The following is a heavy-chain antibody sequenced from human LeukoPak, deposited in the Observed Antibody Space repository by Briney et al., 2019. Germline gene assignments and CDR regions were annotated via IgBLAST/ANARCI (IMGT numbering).Heavy chain of an antibody. CDR2: IYHSGST. V-gene: IGHV4-39*07. Sequence: SETLSFTCSVSGGSIGSSDYYWGWVRQPPGKGLEWIGTIYHSGSTYYNPSLRSRVTISVDTSKNQFSLKLSSVTAADTAVYYCARGTRSGWYGNFDYWGQGTLVTVSS. CDR3: ARGTRSGWYGNFDY. CDR1: GGSIGSSDYY. J-gene: IGHJ4*02. D-gene: IGHD6-19*01.